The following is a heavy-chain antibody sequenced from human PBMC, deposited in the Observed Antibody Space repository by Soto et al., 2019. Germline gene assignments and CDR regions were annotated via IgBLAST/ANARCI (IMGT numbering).Heavy chain of an antibody. CDR1: GYTFTSYG. CDR2: ISAYNGNT. V-gene: IGHV1-18*01. J-gene: IGHJ4*02. D-gene: IGHD4-17*01. Sequence: QVQLVQSGAEVKKPGASVKVSCKASGYTFTSYGISWVRQAPGQGLEWMGWISAYNGNTNYAQKLQGRVTMTTDTSTITAYMERRSLRYDDTAGYYCARDDLLDYGGNPEFDYWGQGTLVTVSS. CDR3: ARDDLLDYGGNPEFDY.